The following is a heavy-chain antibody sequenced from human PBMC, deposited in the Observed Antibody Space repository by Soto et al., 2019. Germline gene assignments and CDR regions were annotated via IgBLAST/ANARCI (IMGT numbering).Heavy chain of an antibody. CDR2: ISYDVSNK. J-gene: IGHJ5*02. CDR1: GFTFSSYA. V-gene: IGHV3-30-3*01. Sequence: QVQLVESGGGVVQPGRSLRLSCAASGFTFSSYAMHWVRQAPGKGLEWVAVISYDVSNKYYADSVKGRFTISRDNSKNTLYLQMNSLRAEDTAVYYCAGPMGRSDLNWFDPWGQGTLVTVSS. D-gene: IGHD3-16*02. CDR3: AGPMGRSDLNWFDP.